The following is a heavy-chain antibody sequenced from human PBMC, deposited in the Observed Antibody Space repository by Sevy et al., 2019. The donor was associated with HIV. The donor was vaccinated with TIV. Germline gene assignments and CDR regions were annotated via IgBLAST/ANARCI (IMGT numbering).Heavy chain of an antibody. J-gene: IGHJ4*02. CDR1: GFNFNIYS. V-gene: IGHV3-23*01. D-gene: IGHD2-8*01. CDR2: LSFGCGKI. CDR3: SRDDCTRPHDY. Sequence: GGSLRLSCAVSGFNFNIYSMSWVRQAPGKGLEWVSTLSFGCGKINYADSVKGRFIISRDDSKNTLYLQMNSLRAEDTAVYFCSRDDCTRPHDYWGQGTLVTVSS.